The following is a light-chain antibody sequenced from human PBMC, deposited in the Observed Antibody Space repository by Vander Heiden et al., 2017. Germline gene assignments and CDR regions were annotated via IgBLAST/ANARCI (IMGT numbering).Light chain of an antibody. CDR3: QSYDSSSVV. J-gene: IGLJ2*01. CDR1: SGSIASNY. Sequence: NFLLTQPHSMSESPGKTVTISCTGSSGSIASNYVQWYQQRPGSAPTMVIYEDNQRPSGVPDRFSGSIDSSSNTASLTISGLKTEDEAYYYCQSYDSSSVVFGGGTKLTVL. V-gene: IGLV6-57*02. CDR2: EDN.